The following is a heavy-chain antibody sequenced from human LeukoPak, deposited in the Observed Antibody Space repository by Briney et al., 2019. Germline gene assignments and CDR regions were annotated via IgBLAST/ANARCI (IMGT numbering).Heavy chain of an antibody. D-gene: IGHD1-7*01. CDR3: ARSTTRGGDY. CDR2: ISSSSSYI. J-gene: IGHJ4*02. CDR1: GFTFSSYS. Sequence: GGSLRLSCAASGFTFSSYSMNWVRQAPGKGLEWVSSISSSSSYIYYADSVKGRFTISRDNAKNSLYLQINSLTAEDTAVYSRARSTTRGGDYWGPGTLVTVSS. V-gene: IGHV3-21*01.